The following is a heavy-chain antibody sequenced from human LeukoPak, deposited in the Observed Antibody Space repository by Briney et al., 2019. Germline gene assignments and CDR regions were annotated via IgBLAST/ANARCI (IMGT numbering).Heavy chain of an antibody. J-gene: IGHJ4*02. CDR3: ARDHYFDISGYLDY. V-gene: IGHV3-NL1*01. CDR2: IYSGGST. CDR1: GFTFSSYG. Sequence: PGGSLRLSCAASGFTFSSYGMHWVRQAPGKGLEWVSVIYSGGSTYYADSVKGRFTISRDNVKDSLYLEMNSLRVEDSAVYYCARDHYFDISGYLDYWGQGTPVTVSS. D-gene: IGHD3-22*01.